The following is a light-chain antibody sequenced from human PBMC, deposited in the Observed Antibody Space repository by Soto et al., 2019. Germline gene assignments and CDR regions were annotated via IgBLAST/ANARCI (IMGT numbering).Light chain of an antibody. CDR2: GAS. Sequence: EIVMTQSPATLSVSPGDRATLSCRASQSVSSNLAWYQQKPGQAPKLLIYGASTMATGIPARFSGSGSGTEFTLTISSRQSEDVAVYYCQQYNNWPSITFGQGTRLEIK. CDR1: QSVSSN. V-gene: IGKV3D-15*01. J-gene: IGKJ5*01. CDR3: QQYNNWPSIT.